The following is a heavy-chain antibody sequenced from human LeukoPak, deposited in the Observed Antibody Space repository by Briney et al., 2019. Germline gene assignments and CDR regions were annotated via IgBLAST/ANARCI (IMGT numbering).Heavy chain of an antibody. V-gene: IGHV3-9*01. CDR1: GLTFDDSA. D-gene: IGHD3-22*01. CDR2: ISWNSGII. J-gene: IGHJ1*01. Sequence: GSSLTLPCAASGLTFDDSAMHWVRQVPGKGGEWVSGISWNSGIIEYADSVKGRFTISRDNAKNTLYLQMNNLRPDDTAFYYCAKAPPYYSDSSGYFQHWGQGTLVTVSS. CDR3: AKAPPYYSDSSGYFQH.